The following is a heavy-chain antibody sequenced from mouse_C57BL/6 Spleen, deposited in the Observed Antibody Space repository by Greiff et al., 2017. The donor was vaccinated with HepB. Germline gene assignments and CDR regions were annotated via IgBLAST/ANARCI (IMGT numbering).Heavy chain of an antibody. CDR1: GYSFTGYY. V-gene: IGHV1-42*01. J-gene: IGHJ3*01. CDR3: AKLTGSSWFAY. Sequence: VQLQQSGPELVKPGASVKISCKASGYSFTGYYMNWVKQSPEKSLEWIGEINPSTGGTTYNQKFKAKATLTVDKSSSTAYMQLKSLTSEDSAVYYCAKLTGSSWFAYWGQGTLVTVSA. D-gene: IGHD4-1*01. CDR2: INPSTGGT.